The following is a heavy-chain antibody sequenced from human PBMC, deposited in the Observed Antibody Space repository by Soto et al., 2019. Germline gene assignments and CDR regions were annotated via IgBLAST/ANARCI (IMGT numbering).Heavy chain of an antibody. V-gene: IGHV1-18*01. CDR1: GYTFTSYH. CDR2: ISAYNGNI. Sequence: QVQLVQSGAEVKKPGASVKVSCKASGYTFTSYHITWVRQAPGQGLEWMGWISAYNGNINYAQKLQGRVTMTTDTTSSTAYNELRSRRSDDAAVYYCARDAPPPREWGQGTLVTVSS. J-gene: IGHJ4*02. CDR3: ARDAPPPRE.